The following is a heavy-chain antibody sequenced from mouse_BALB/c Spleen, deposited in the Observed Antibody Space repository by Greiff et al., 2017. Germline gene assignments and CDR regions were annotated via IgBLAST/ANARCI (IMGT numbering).Heavy chain of an antibody. CDR1: GFSLTSYG. J-gene: IGHJ3*01. Sequence: VKLMESGPGLVAPSQSLSITCTVSGFSLTSYGVHWVRQPPGKGLEWLGVIWAGGSTNYNSALMSRLSISKDNSKSQVFLKMNSLQTDDTAMYYCARDLKYGNSAWFAYWGQGTLVTVSA. V-gene: IGHV2-9*02. CDR2: IWAGGST. D-gene: IGHD2-10*02. CDR3: ARDLKYGNSAWFAY.